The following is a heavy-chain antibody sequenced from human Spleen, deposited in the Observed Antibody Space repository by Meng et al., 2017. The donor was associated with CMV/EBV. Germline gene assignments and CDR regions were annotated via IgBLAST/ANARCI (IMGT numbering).Heavy chain of an antibody. Sequence: GESLKISRKGSGYSFTSYWIGWVRQMPGKSLEWMGIIYPGDSDTRYSPSFQGQVTISVDKSISTAYLQWSSLKASDTAMYYCARPHYAILTGWARWFDPWGQGTLVTVSS. J-gene: IGHJ5*02. CDR2: IYPGDSDT. CDR3: ARPHYAILTGWARWFDP. CDR1: GYSFTSYW. D-gene: IGHD3-9*01. V-gene: IGHV5-51*01.